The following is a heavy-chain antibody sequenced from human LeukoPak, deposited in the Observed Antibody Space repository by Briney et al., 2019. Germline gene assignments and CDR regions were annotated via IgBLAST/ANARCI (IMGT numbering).Heavy chain of an antibody. CDR1: GFSFSSHA. D-gene: IGHD6-13*01. V-gene: IGHV3-64*02. J-gene: IGHJ3*02. Sequence: PGGSLRLSCAASGFSFSSHAMHWVRQAPGKGLEYVSAISGNGDNTWYRDSVKGRFSISRDNSEQMLYLQMGSLRAEDMAVYFCARASITASGPHDVYDIWGRGTVVTVSS. CDR3: ARASITASGPHDVYDI. CDR2: ISGNGDNT.